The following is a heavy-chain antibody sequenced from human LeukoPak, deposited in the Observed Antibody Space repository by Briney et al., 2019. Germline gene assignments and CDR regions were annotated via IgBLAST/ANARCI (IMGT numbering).Heavy chain of an antibody. CDR2: ISGSGGST. CDR3: AKDSQQWLDGFFDY. D-gene: IGHD6-19*01. Sequence: GGSLRLSCAASGFTFSNYGMNWVRQAPGKGLEWVSGISGSGGSTYSADSVKGRFIISRDNSKNMLYLQMNSLRAEDTAVYYCAKDSQQWLDGFFDYWGQGTLVTVSS. V-gene: IGHV3-23*01. CDR1: GFTFSNYG. J-gene: IGHJ4*02.